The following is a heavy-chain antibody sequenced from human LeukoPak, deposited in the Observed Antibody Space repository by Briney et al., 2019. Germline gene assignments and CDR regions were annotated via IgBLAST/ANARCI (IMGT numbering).Heavy chain of an antibody. CDR2: ISAYNGNT. Sequence: ASVKVSCKASGYTFTSYGISWVRRAPGQGLEWMGWISAYNGNTNYAQKLQGRVTMTTDTSTSTAYMELRSLRSDDTAVYYCARAPRQYYYHSIGHHYWGQGTLVTVSS. V-gene: IGHV1-18*01. CDR1: GYTFTSYG. J-gene: IGHJ4*02. D-gene: IGHD3-22*01. CDR3: ARAPRQYYYHSIGHHY.